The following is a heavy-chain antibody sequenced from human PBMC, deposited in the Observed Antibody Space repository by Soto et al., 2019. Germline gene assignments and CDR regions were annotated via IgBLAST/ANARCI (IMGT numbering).Heavy chain of an antibody. CDR2: IYSGGST. CDR1: GFIVSSNY. V-gene: IGHV3-66*01. Sequence: PGGSLRLSCAASGFIVSSNYMSWVRQAPGKGLEWVSVIYSGGSTFYADSVKGRFIISRDDSKNTLFLQMNSLRAEDTAVYYCARDGSGWSRSPWGQGTLVTVSS. J-gene: IGHJ5*02. CDR3: ARDGSGWSRSP. D-gene: IGHD6-19*01.